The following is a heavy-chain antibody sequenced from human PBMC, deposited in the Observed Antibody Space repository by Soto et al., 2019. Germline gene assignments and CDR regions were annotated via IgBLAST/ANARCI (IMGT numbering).Heavy chain of an antibody. CDR3: ARVVPITGIMNWFDP. CDR2: IYHSGST. CDR1: GGSISSGGYS. D-gene: IGHD1-20*01. V-gene: IGHV4-30-2*01. Sequence: SETLSLTCAVSGGSISSGGYSWSWIRQPPGKGLERIGYIYHSGSTYYNPSLKSRATISVDRSKNQFSLKLSSVTAADTAVYYCARVVPITGIMNWFDPWGQGTLVTVSS. J-gene: IGHJ5*02.